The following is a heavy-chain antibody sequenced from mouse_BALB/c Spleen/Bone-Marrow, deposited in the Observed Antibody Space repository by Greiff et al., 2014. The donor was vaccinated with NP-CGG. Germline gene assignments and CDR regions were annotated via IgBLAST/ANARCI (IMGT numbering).Heavy chain of an antibody. J-gene: IGHJ2*01. Sequence: QVQLKESEAELVRPGTSVKVSCKASGYAFTDYLMEWLKQRPGQGLEWIGVINPGSGSTNYNEKFKDKATLTADKSSSTAYMQLSSLTSDDSAVYFCARYDGYFDYWGQGTILTVSS. V-gene: IGHV1-54*01. CDR2: INPGSGST. D-gene: IGHD2-3*01. CDR1: GYAFTDYL. CDR3: ARYDGYFDY.